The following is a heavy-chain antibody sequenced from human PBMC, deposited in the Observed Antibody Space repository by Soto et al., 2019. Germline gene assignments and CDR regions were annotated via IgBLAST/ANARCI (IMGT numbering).Heavy chain of an antibody. CDR2: IYNSGGS. CDR1: GASVRSGDYY. J-gene: IGHJ4*02. D-gene: IGHD4-17*01. Sequence: QVQLQESGPGLVKPSQTLSLTCSVSGASVRSGDYYWSSIRQAPGKGLEWIGYIYNSGGSYYNPSLKGRLTISIDTSKNQFSLKLNSVTAADTAIYYCVGTGTTDDYWGRGTLVTASS. V-gene: IGHV4-30-4*01. CDR3: VGTGTTDDY.